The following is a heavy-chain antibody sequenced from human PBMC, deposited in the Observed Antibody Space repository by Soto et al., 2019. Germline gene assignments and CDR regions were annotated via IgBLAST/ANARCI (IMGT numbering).Heavy chain of an antibody. J-gene: IGHJ6*02. V-gene: IGHV1-69*08. Sequence: QVQLVQSGAEVKKPGSSVRVSCKASGTIFSSYTISWVRQAPGQGLEWMGRIIPILGETNSAQKFQGRVTITAVKSTNTAYMELNSLRLEDTALYYCARGLGGRMDDWGQGTTVTVSS. CDR3: ARGLGGRMDD. CDR2: IIPILGET. D-gene: IGHD3-16*01. CDR1: GTIFSSYT.